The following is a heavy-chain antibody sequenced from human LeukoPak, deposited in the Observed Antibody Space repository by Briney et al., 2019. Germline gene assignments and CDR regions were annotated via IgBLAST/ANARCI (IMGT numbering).Heavy chain of an antibody. J-gene: IGHJ4*02. Sequence: GGSLRLSRVGSGITFRGFELNWVRPAPGKGLAWVSYISDDGSTKTYGDSVEVRFTISRDNAKTTLSLQMNSLRLEDTGVYYCSRRFRDWGRGILVTVSS. V-gene: IGHV3-48*03. CDR1: GITFRGFE. CDR3: SRRFRD. CDR2: ISDDGSTK.